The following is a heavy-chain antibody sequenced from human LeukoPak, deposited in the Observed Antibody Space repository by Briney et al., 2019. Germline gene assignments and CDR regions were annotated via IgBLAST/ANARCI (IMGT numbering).Heavy chain of an antibody. J-gene: IGHJ4*02. V-gene: IGHV3-23*01. CDR3: ARAGPIFGVVITHAFDY. D-gene: IGHD3-3*01. CDR2: ISGSGGST. CDR1: GFTFSSYA. Sequence: GGSLRLSCAASGFTFSSYAMSWVRQAPGKGLEWVSAISGSGGSTYYADSVKGRSTISRDNSKNTLYLQMNSLRAEDTAVYYCARAGPIFGVVITHAFDYWGQGTLVTVSS.